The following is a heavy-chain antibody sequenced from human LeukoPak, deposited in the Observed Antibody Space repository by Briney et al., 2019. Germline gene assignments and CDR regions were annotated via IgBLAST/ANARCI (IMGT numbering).Heavy chain of an antibody. CDR3: ARGWATVVTLPHFDY. Sequence: ASVKVSCKASGYTFTGYYMHWVRQAPGQGLEWMGWINPNSGGTNYAQKFQGRVTMTRDTSISTAYMELSRLRSDDTAVYYCARGWATVVTLPHFDYWGQGTLVTVSS. J-gene: IGHJ4*02. CDR2: INPNSGGT. CDR1: GYTFTGYY. D-gene: IGHD4-23*01. V-gene: IGHV1-2*02.